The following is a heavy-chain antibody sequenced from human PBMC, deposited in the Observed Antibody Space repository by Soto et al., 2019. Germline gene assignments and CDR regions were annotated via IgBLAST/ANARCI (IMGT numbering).Heavy chain of an antibody. CDR3: GKGRTAMTYFDY. CDR1: GFTFSSYG. D-gene: IGHD5-18*01. Sequence: QVQLVEPGGGVVQPGRSLRLSCAASGFTFSSYGMHWVRQAPGKGLEWVAVISYDGSNKYYADSVKGRLTISRDNSQHTLYVPRHGLRAAGPAVYYCGKGRTAMTYFDYWGQGTLVTVSS. CDR2: ISYDGSNK. V-gene: IGHV3-30*18. J-gene: IGHJ4*02.